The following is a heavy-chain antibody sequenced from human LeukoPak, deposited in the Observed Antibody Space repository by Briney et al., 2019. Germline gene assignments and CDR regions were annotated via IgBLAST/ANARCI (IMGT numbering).Heavy chain of an antibody. CDR1: GYSISSNYY. CDR2: MSHSGST. CDR3: ARVIYSYGSTYFDY. D-gene: IGHD5-18*01. V-gene: IGHV4-38-2*02. Sequence: SETLSLTCTVSGYSISSNYYWGWIRQPPGKGLEWIGSMSHSGSTYYSPSLRSRVTISVDTSKNQFSLRLGSVTAADTAVYYCARVIYSYGSTYFDYWGQGTLVTVSS. J-gene: IGHJ4*02.